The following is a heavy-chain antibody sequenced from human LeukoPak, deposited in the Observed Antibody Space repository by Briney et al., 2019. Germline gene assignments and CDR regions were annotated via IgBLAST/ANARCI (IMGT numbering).Heavy chain of an antibody. CDR3: ARRITIFGVVTETDY. CDR2: INHSGST. D-gene: IGHD3-3*01. Sequence: SETLSLTCAVYGGSFSGYYWSWIRQPPGKGLEWIGEINHSGSTNYNPSLKSRVTISVDTSKNQFSLKLSSVTAADTAVYYCARRITIFGVVTETDYWGQGTLVTVSS. CDR1: GGSFSGYY. V-gene: IGHV4-34*01. J-gene: IGHJ4*02.